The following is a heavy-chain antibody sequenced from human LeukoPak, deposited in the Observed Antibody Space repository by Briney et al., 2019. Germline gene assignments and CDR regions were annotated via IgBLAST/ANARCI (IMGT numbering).Heavy chain of an antibody. Sequence: TGGSLRLSCAASGFTFSSYAMSWVRQAPGKGLEWVSAISGSGGSTYYADSVKGRFTISRDNSKNTLYLQMNSLRAEDTAVYYCAKYRITMIVVVIRDYFDYWGQGTLVTVSS. CDR2: ISGSGGST. V-gene: IGHV3-23*01. CDR1: GFTFSSYA. CDR3: AKYRITMIVVVIRDYFDY. J-gene: IGHJ4*02. D-gene: IGHD3-22*01.